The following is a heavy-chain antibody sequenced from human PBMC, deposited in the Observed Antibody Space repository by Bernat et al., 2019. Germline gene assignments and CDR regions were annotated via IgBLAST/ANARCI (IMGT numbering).Heavy chain of an antibody. D-gene: IGHD5-12*01. V-gene: IGHV3-21*01. CDR1: GFTFSSYS. J-gene: IGHJ4*02. Sequence: EVQLVESGGGLVKSGGSLRLSCAASGFTFSSYSMNWVRQAPGKGLEWVSSISSSSSYIYYADSVKGRFTISRDNAKNSLYLQMNSLRAEDTAVYYCARDGYNLLGIDYWGQGTLVTVSS. CDR2: ISSSSSYI. CDR3: ARDGYNLLGIDY.